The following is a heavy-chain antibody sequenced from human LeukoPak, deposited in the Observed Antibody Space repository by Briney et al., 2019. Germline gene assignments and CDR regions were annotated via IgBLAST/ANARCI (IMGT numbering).Heavy chain of an antibody. D-gene: IGHD6-25*01. Sequence: GGSLRLSCETSGFTFSNYGMTWVRQAPGKGPEWLSRISKDGSITVYADSTKGRFTVSRDNAKSFVYLEVTSLRPEDTAVYYCARGGYSGSYYKFSWGQGTLVTVAS. J-gene: IGHJ4*02. CDR3: ARGGYSGSYYKFS. CDR2: ISKDGSIT. CDR1: GFTFSNYG. V-gene: IGHV3-74*01.